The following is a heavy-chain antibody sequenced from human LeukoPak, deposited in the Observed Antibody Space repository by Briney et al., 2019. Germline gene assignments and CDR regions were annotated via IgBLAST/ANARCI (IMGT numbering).Heavy chain of an antibody. V-gene: IGHV3-21*01. D-gene: IGHD6-19*01. Sequence: GGSLRLSCAASGFTFSSYSMNWVRQAPGKGLEWVSSISSRSTYIYHADSVKGRFTISRDNAKNSLFLQMNSLRAEDTAVYYCATPSEAKPSYYYYMDVWGKGTTVTVSS. CDR3: ATPSEAKPSYYYYMDV. CDR1: GFTFSSYS. CDR2: ISSRSTYI. J-gene: IGHJ6*03.